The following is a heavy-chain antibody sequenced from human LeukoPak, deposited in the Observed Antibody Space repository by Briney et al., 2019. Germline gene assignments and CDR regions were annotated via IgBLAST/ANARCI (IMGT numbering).Heavy chain of an antibody. Sequence: GGSLRLSCAASGFTVSSYSMNWVRQAPGKGLEWVSSISSSSSYIYYADSVKGRFTISRDNAKNSLYLQMNSLRAEDTAVYYCAVVPAAIGMDVWGQGTTVTVSS. CDR2: ISSSSSYI. CDR3: AVVPAAIGMDV. D-gene: IGHD2-2*02. V-gene: IGHV3-21*01. CDR1: GFTVSSYS. J-gene: IGHJ6*02.